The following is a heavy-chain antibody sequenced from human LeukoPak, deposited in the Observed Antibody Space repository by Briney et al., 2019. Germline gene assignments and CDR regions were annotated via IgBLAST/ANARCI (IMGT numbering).Heavy chain of an antibody. J-gene: IGHJ4*02. CDR1: GYSFTNYW. CDR2: IYPGGSDT. Sequence: GESLKISCKGSGYSFTNYWIGWVRQMPGEGLEWVAIIYPGGSDTRYSPSFQGQVTISADKSISPAYLQWSSLKASDTAMYYCARSDGDGYTWGYFDYWGQGTLVTVSS. D-gene: IGHD5-24*01. CDR3: ARSDGDGYTWGYFDY. V-gene: IGHV5-51*01.